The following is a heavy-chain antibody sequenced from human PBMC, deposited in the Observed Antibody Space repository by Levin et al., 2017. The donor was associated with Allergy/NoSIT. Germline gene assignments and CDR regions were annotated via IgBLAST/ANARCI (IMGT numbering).Heavy chain of an antibody. CDR1: GGSISSSSYY. D-gene: IGHD2-15*01. CDR3: ARHCMWDIVVVWFDP. Sequence: SETLSLTCTVSGGSISSSSYYWGWIRQPPGKGLEWIGSIYYSGSTYYNPSLKSRVTISVDTSKNQFSLKLSYVTAADTAVYYCARHCMWDIVVVWFDPWGQGTLVTVSS. V-gene: IGHV4-39*01. J-gene: IGHJ5*02. CDR2: IYYSGST.